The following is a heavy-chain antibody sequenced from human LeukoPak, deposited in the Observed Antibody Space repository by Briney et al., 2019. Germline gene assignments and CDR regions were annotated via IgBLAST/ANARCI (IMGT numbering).Heavy chain of an antibody. D-gene: IGHD5-24*01. CDR1: GFTFGSYA. J-gene: IGHJ4*02. CDR3: AKMAREDGYNS. V-gene: IGHV3-23*01. Sequence: GASLRLSCAASGFTFGSYAMSWVRQAPGKGLEWVSAISGSGGSTYYADSVKGRFTISRDNSKNTLYLQMNSLRAEDTAVYYCAKMAREDGYNSWGQGTLVTVSS. CDR2: ISGSGGST.